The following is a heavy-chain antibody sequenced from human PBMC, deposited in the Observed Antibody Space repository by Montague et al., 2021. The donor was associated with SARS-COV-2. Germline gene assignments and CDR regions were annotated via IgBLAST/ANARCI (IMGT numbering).Heavy chain of an antibody. Sequence: SLRLSCAASGFTFSSYAMSWVRQAPGKGLEWASAISGSGGSTYYADSVKGRFTISRDNSKSTLYLQMNSLRAEDTAVYYCAKRIMITEHIWGQGTMVTVSS. CDR3: AKRIMITEHI. CDR2: ISGSGGST. J-gene: IGHJ3*02. V-gene: IGHV3-23*01. CDR1: GFTFSSYA. D-gene: IGHD3-16*01.